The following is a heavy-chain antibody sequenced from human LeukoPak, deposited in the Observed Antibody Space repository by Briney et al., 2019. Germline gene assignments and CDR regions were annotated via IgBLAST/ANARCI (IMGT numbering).Heavy chain of an antibody. CDR1: GYSISSGYY. Sequence: SETLSLTCTVSGYSISSGYYWAWIRQPPGKGLEWIGNIYHSGSTYYNPSLKSRVTISEDTSKNQFSLKLSSVTAADTAVYYCAREVRSAWASFDPWGQGTLVTVSS. J-gene: IGHJ5*02. CDR2: IYHSGST. D-gene: IGHD1-26*01. V-gene: IGHV4-38-2*02. CDR3: AREVRSAWASFDP.